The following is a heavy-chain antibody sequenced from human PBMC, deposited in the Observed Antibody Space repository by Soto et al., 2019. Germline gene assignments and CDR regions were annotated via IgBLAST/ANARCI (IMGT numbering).Heavy chain of an antibody. CDR1: GGTFSSYA. V-gene: IGHV1-69*13. D-gene: IGHD3-9*01. Sequence: SVKVSCKASGGTFSSYAISWVRQAPGQGLEWMGGIIPIFGTANYAQKFQGRVTITADESTSTAYMELSSLRSEDTAVYYCARDPGRYFDFLLPQHYHYYGMDVWGQGLTVTVSS. CDR3: ARDPGRYFDFLLPQHYHYYGMDV. J-gene: IGHJ6*02. CDR2: IIPIFGTA.